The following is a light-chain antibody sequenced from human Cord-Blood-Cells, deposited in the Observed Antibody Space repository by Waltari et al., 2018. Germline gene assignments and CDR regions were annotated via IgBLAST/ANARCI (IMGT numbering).Light chain of an antibody. CDR3: QQSYSTLT. Sequence: DMTHSHSSLSASVGDRVPITCRASQSISLYLNWYQHKPGKAPKLLIYAASSLQSGVPSRFSGRGSGTDFTLTISSLQPEDFATYYCQQSYSTLTFGGGTKVEIK. CDR1: QSISLY. CDR2: AAS. V-gene: IGKV1-39*01. J-gene: IGKJ4*01.